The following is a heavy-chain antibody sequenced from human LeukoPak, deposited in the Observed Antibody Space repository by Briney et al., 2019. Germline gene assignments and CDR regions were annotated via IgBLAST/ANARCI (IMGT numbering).Heavy chain of an antibody. D-gene: IGHD2-15*01. J-gene: IGHJ4*02. CDR2: ISTYNGNT. Sequence: ASVKVSCKASGYTFTNYGLIWVRQAPGQGLEWMGWISTYNGNTNYAQNLQGRVTMTTDTSTSTAYMELRSLRSDDTAVYYCARAVCSGGSCYGEIDYWGQGTLVTVSS. V-gene: IGHV1-18*01. CDR3: ARAVCSGGSCYGEIDY. CDR1: GYTFTNYG.